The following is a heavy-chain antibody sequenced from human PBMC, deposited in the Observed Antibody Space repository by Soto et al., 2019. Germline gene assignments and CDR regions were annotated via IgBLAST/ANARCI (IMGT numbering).Heavy chain of an antibody. CDR2: IYGDASET. CDR3: AKERRPDDGWDNDY. V-gene: IGHV3-23*01. J-gene: IGHJ4*02. CDR1: GFAFSTYT. D-gene: IGHD6-19*01. Sequence: GGSLRLSCAASGFAFSTYTMSWVRQAPGKGLEWVSGIYGDASETYYADSVRGRFIISRDNSKNTLFLQMNGLRAEDTAVYYCAKERRPDDGWDNDYWGQGTLVTVSS.